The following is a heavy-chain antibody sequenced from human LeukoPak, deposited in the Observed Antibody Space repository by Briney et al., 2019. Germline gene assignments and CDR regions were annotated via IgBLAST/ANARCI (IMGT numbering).Heavy chain of an antibody. J-gene: IGHJ6*03. CDR2: ISGSGGST. CDR3: ANFRGDSLYYYYYMDV. D-gene: IGHD3-10*01. CDR1: GFTFSSYA. V-gene: IGHV3-23*01. Sequence: PGGSLRLSCAASGFTFSSYAMSWVRQAPGKGLEWVSAISGSGGSTYYADSVKGRFTISRDNSKNTLYLQMNSLRAEDTAVYYCANFRGDSLYYYYYMDVWGKGTTVTVSS.